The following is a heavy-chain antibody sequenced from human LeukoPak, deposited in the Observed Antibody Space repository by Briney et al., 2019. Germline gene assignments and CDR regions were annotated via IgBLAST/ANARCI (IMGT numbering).Heavy chain of an antibody. CDR3: AKTPVRRFPLYFDY. D-gene: IGHD3-3*01. CDR2: ISGSGGST. J-gene: IGHJ4*02. CDR1: GGSFSDYW. V-gene: IGHV3-23*01. Sequence: ETLSLTCAVYGGSFSDYWWTWVRQAPGKGLEWVSGISGSGGSTDYADSLKGRFTISRDNSKNTLYLQMNSLRAEDTAVYYCAKTPVRRFPLYFDYWGQGTLVTVSS.